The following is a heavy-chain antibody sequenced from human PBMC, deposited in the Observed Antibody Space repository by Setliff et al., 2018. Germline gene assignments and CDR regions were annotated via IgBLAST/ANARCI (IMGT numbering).Heavy chain of an antibody. CDR3: VREGVDSRSSTDYRYYMDV. V-gene: IGHV1-69*05. Sequence: GASVKVSCKASGGTFSSYGISWVRQAPGQGLEWMGGTIPMFGTTSYARQFQGRVTIITDESTSTAYIQLSSLGSEDTAVYYCVREGVDSRSSTDYRYYMDVWGKGTTVTVSS. J-gene: IGHJ6*03. D-gene: IGHD3-22*01. CDR1: GGTFSSYG. CDR2: TIPMFGTT.